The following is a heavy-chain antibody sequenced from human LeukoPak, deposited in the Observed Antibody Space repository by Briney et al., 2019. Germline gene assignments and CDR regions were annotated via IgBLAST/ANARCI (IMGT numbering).Heavy chain of an antibody. V-gene: IGHV3-48*04. J-gene: IGHJ5*02. D-gene: IGHD3-22*01. CDR3: ARVHTSSYAADL. CDR1: GFTFSTYS. CDR2: ISSSSSTI. Sequence: GGSLRLSCAASGFTFSTYSIDWVRQAPGKGLEWISYISSSSSTIDFSDSVKGRFTISRDNARNSVYLQMNSLRAEDTAVYYCARVHTSSYAADLWGQGTLVTVSS.